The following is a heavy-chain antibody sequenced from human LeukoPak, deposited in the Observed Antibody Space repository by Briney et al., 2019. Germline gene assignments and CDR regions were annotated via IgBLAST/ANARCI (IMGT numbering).Heavy chain of an antibody. V-gene: IGHV3-33*01. J-gene: IGHJ2*01. Sequence: GGSLRLSCAASGFSFRSHGMHWVRPAPGKGLEWVAVIWYDASDKYYADSVRGRFTVSRDNSKNTFHLQMNSLRVDDTAVYYCVRDIFSKYLDFWGRGTLVTASS. D-gene: IGHD2/OR15-2a*01. CDR3: VRDIFSKYLDF. CDR2: IWYDASDK. CDR1: GFSFRSHG.